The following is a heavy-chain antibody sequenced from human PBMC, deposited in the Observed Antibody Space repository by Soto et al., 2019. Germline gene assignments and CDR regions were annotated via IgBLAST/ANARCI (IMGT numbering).Heavy chain of an antibody. CDR2: IYDSGSA. D-gene: IGHD1-26*01. V-gene: IGHV4-31*03. CDR3: ARGILRPNHYMDV. Sequence: QVQLQESGPGLVKPSQTLSLTCIVSGDYISRGGYFWTWIRQHPGKGLEWIGYIYDSGSAFYNPSLKSRVTMSVDTSKNQFSLNLRSVTAADPAVFYCARGILRPNHYMDVWGKWTAVAVSS. J-gene: IGHJ6*03. CDR1: GDYISRGGYF.